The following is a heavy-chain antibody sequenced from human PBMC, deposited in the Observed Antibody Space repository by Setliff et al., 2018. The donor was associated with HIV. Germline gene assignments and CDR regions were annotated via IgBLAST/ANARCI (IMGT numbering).Heavy chain of an antibody. CDR2: ITYSGSA. CDR3: ARARITMIGGRLEPYAFDR. J-gene: IGHJ3*01. Sequence: SETLSLTCTVSGGSISSDDYYWNWIRQPPGKGLEWIGYITYSGSAYYNPSLKSRVTISIDTSNNQISLRLSSVTAADTAMYYCARARITMIGGRLEPYAFDRWGQGTKVTVSS. CDR1: GGSISSDDYY. V-gene: IGHV4-30-4*08. D-gene: IGHD3-10*01.